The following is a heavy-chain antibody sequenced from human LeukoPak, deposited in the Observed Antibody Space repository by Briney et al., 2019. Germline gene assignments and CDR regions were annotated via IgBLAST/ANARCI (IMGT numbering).Heavy chain of an antibody. Sequence: ASVKVSCKASGGTFSSYAISWVRQAPGQGLEWMGWMNPNSGNTGYAQKFQGRVTMTRNTSISTAYMELSSLRSEDTAVYYCASVGYCSSTSCYADYYYYMDVWGKGTTVTISS. V-gene: IGHV1-8*02. CDR2: MNPNSGNT. CDR1: GGTFSSYA. J-gene: IGHJ6*03. D-gene: IGHD2-2*01. CDR3: ASVGYCSSTSCYADYYYYMDV.